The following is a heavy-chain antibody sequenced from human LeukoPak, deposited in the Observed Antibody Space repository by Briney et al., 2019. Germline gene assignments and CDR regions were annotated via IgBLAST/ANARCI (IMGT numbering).Heavy chain of an antibody. CDR1: GYTFTDYC. CDR3: VRDLTGGSGD. D-gene: IGHD6-19*01. J-gene: IGHJ4*02. CDR2: INPKSGDT. V-gene: IGHV1-2*02. Sequence: ASVKVSCKASGYTFTDYCMHWVRQAPGQTFEWLAWINPKSGDTHYTQKFQGRVTVTTDTSITSVYMELSGLQSDDTAVYYCVRDLTGGSGDWGQGTLVTVSS.